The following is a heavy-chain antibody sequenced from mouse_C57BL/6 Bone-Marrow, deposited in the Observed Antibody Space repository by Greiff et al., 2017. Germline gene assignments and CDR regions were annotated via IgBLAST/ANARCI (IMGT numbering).Heavy chain of an antibody. V-gene: IGHV5-17*01. CDR2: ISSGSSTI. CDR1: GFTFSDYG. D-gene: IGHD1-1*01. Sequence: EVMLVESGGGLVKPGGSLKLSCAASGFTFSDYGMHWVRQAPETGLEWVAYISSGSSTIYYADTVKGRFTISRDNAKNTLFLQMTSLMSEDTAMYYCARRAIYYFGSSYFYYAMDYWGQGTSVTVSS. J-gene: IGHJ4*01. CDR3: ARRAIYYFGSSYFYYAMDY.